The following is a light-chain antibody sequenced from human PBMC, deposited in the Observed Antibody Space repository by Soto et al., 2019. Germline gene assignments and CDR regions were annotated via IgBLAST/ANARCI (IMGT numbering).Light chain of an antibody. V-gene: IGLV2-14*01. CDR1: SSDVGGYGY. J-gene: IGLJ1*01. CDR2: EVS. CDR3: SSYTSGSTYV. Sequence: QSALTQPASVSGSPGQSITISCTGTSSDVGGYGYVSWYQQHPGKAPKLMIYEVSNRPSGVSNRFSGSKSGNTASLTISGLQAEDEADYYCSSYTSGSTYVLGTGTKVTVL.